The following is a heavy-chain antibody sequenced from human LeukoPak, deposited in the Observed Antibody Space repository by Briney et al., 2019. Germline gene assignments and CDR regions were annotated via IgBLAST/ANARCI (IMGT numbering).Heavy chain of an antibody. D-gene: IGHD3-3*01. CDR1: GYTFTSYT. CDR3: AREPLRFLEWRQFDY. J-gene: IGHJ4*02. CDR2: INVGNSNT. Sequence: GASVKVSCKASGYTFTSYTLHWVRQAPGQRLEWMGWINVGNSNTKYSQKFQGRVTITRDTSATTGYMGLSSLRSEDTAVYYCAREPLRFLEWRQFDYWGQGTLVTVSS. V-gene: IGHV1-3*01.